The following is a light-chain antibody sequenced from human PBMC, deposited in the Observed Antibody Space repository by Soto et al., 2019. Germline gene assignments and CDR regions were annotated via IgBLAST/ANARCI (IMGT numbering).Light chain of an antibody. V-gene: IGKV3-11*01. CDR1: PSVTNF. CDR3: QQRNIWPPVN. J-gene: IGKJ5*01. Sequence: PGERATLSCRASPSVTNFLAWYQQKPGQAPRLLIYGAFNRATGIPARFSGSGSGTDFTLTIRSLEPEDSAIYYCQQRNIWPPVNFGQGKRREIK. CDR2: GAF.